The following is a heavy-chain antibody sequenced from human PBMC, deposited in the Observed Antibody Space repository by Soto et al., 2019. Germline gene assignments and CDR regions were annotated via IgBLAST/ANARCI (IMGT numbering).Heavy chain of an antibody. CDR1: GGSFSGYY. CDR3: ARGPTTVTDWLYYYGMDV. CDR2: INHSGST. J-gene: IGHJ6*02. D-gene: IGHD4-4*01. V-gene: IGHV4-34*01. Sequence: SETLSLTCAVYGGSFSGYYWSWIRQPPGKGLEWIGEINHSGSTNYNPSLKSRVTISVDTSTNQFSLKLSSVTAADTAVDYCARGPTTVTDWLYYYGMDVWGQGTTVTVSS.